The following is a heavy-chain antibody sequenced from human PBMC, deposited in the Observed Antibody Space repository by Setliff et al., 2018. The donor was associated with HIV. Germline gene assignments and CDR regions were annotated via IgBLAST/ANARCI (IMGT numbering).Heavy chain of an antibody. CDR3: TRQWELRHCNY. CDR2: VRSKAYGGAT. CDR1: SSGTYD. V-gene: IGHV3-49*04. J-gene: IGHJ4*02. D-gene: IGHD1-26*01. Sequence: SSGTYDWSWVHQAPGKGLEWVGFVRSKAYGGATNYAASVKGRFTISRDDSKSIAYLEMNSLKTEDTAVYYCTRQWELRHCNYWGQGTLVTVSS.